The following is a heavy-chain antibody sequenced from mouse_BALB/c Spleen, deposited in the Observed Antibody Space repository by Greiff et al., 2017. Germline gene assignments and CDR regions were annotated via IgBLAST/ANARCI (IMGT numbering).Heavy chain of an antibody. D-gene: IGHD4-1*01. CDR1: GFTFSSFG. V-gene: IGHV5-17*02. J-gene: IGHJ4*01. CDR2: ISSGSSTI. Sequence: EVHLVESGGGLVQPGGSRKLSCAASGFTFSSFGMHWVRQAPEKGLEWVAYISSGSSTIYYADTVKGRFTISRDNPKNTLFLQMTSLRSEDTAMYYCARRANWDRYAMDYWGQGTSVTVSS. CDR3: ARRANWDRYAMDY.